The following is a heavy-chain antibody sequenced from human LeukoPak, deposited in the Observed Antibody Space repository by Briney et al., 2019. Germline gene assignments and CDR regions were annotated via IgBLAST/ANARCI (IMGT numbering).Heavy chain of an antibody. J-gene: IGHJ1*01. V-gene: IGHV3-21*01. CDR2: ISSSSSYI. CDR1: GFTFSSYS. D-gene: IGHD3-16*01. Sequence: GGSLRLSCAASGFTFSSYSMNWVRQAPGKGLEWVSSISSSSSYIYYADSVKGRFTISRDNAKNSLYLQMNRLRAEDTAVYYCARVVNYDYVWGSGGEYFQHWGQGNLVTVSP. CDR3: ARVVNYDYVWGSGGEYFQH.